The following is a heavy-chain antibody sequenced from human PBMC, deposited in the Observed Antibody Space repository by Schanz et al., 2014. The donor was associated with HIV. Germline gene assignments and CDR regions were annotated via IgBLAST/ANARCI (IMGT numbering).Heavy chain of an antibody. CDR2: MNNDVSSR. J-gene: IGHJ4*02. CDR3: ARGGLRWHPEWLDY. Sequence: EVQLVESGGGLVQPGGSLTLSCAASGFSFSDYWMHWVRQVPGKGLLWVSRMNNDVSSRLYADSVKGRFTISRDNSKKTLYLQMNSLRAEDTAVYYCARGGLRWHPEWLDYWGQGTLVTVSS. D-gene: IGHD4-17*01. CDR1: GFSFSDYW. V-gene: IGHV3-74*01.